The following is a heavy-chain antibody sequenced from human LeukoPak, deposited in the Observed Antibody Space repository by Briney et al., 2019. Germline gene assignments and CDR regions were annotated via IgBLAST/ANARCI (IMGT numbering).Heavy chain of an antibody. D-gene: IGHD5-24*01. J-gene: IGHJ4*02. Sequence: GGSLRLSCAASGFTFSSYEMNWVRQAPGKGLEWVSYINSGGSTIYYADSVKGRFTISRDNAKNSLYLQMNSLRAEDTAVCYCARGGYISYWGQGTLVTVSS. V-gene: IGHV3-48*03. CDR2: INSGGSTI. CDR3: ARGGYISY. CDR1: GFTFSSYE.